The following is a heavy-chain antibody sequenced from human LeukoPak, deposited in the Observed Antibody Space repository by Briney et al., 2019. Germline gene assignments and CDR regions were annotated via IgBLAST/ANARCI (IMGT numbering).Heavy chain of an antibody. CDR1: GFTFSSYG. V-gene: IGHV3-30*18. J-gene: IGHJ4*02. D-gene: IGHD1-14*01. Sequence: PGGSLRLSCAASGFTFSSYGMHWVRQAPGKGLEWVAVISYDGSNKYYADSVKGRFTISRDNSKNTLYLQMNSLRAEDTAVYYCAKNRPPDYWGQGTLVTVSS. CDR3: AKNRPPDY. CDR2: ISYDGSNK.